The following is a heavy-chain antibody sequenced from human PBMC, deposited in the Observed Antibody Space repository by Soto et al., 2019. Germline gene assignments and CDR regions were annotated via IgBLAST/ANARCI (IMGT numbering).Heavy chain of an antibody. J-gene: IGHJ5*02. CDR3: ATIAARRRRVYNWFDP. Sequence: ASVKVSCKASGGTFSSYAISWVRQAPGQGLEWMGGIIPIFGTANYAQKFQGRVTITADESTSTAYMELSSLRSEDTAVYYCATIAARRRRVYNWFDPWGQGTLVTAPQ. CDR2: IIPIFGTA. CDR1: GGTFSSYA. D-gene: IGHD6-6*01. V-gene: IGHV1-69*13.